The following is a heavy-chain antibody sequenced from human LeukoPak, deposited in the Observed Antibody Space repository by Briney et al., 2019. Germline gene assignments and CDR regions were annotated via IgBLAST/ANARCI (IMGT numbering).Heavy chain of an antibody. CDR2: ISGSGDNT. V-gene: IGHV3-23*01. J-gene: IGHJ4*02. CDR1: GFTFSSYA. Sequence: GGSLRLSCAASGFTFSSYAMSWVRQVPGKGLEWVSVISGSGDNTYYADSVKGRFTISRDNSKNMLYLQMNSLRAEDTAVYYCARDVRSIAVAGTPFDYWGQGTLVTVSS. D-gene: IGHD6-19*01. CDR3: ARDVRSIAVAGTPFDY.